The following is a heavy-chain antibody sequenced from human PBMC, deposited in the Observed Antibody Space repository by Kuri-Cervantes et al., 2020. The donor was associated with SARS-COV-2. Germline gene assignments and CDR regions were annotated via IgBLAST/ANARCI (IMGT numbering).Heavy chain of an antibody. Sequence: ESLKISCTVSGGSVSSSSYYWGWIRQPPGKGLEWIGSIYYSGSTNYNPSLKSRVTISVDTSKNQFSLKLSSVTAADTAVYYCARHGTVYFDYWGQGTLVTVSS. CDR3: ARHGTVYFDY. CDR2: IYYSGST. J-gene: IGHJ4*02. V-gene: IGHV4-39*01. D-gene: IGHD4-17*01. CDR1: GGSVSSSSYY.